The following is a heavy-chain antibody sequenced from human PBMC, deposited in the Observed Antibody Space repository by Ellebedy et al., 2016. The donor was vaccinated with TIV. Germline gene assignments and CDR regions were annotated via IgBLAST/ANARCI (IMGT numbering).Heavy chain of an antibody. V-gene: IGHV3-30*04. D-gene: IGHD6-19*01. CDR2: ISYDGSNK. J-gene: IGHJ6*02. CDR1: GFTLSSYA. CDR3: ARDQTVQAVALITYYYYYGMDV. Sequence: GGSLRLXXLVSGFTLSSYAMHWVRQAPGKGLEWVAVISYDGSNKYYADSVKGRFTISRDNSKNTLYLQMNSLRAEDTAVYYCARDQTVQAVALITYYYYYGMDVWGQGTTVTVSS.